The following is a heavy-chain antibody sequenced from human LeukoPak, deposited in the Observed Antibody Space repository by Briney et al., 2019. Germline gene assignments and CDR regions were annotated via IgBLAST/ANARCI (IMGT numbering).Heavy chain of an antibody. Sequence: SQTLSLTCTVSGGSISSGGYYWSWIRQHPGKGLEWIGYIYYSGSTYYNPSLKSRVTISVDTSKNQFSLKLSSVTAADTAVYYCARGGYGLAMVYYYYYGMDVWGQGTTVTVSS. J-gene: IGHJ6*02. D-gene: IGHD5-18*01. CDR3: ARGGYGLAMVYYYYYGMDV. V-gene: IGHV4-31*03. CDR2: IYYSGST. CDR1: GGSISSGGYY.